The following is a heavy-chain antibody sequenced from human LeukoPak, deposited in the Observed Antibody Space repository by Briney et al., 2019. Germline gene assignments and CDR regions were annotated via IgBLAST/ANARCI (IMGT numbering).Heavy chain of an antibody. Sequence: GGSLRLSCAASGFTFSSYAMSWVRQAPGKGLEWVSVISGSGGSTYYADSVKGRFTISRDNSKNTLYLQMNSLRAEDTAVYYCASVDFWSGYYSGSSDYWGQGALVTVSS. CDR2: ISGSGGST. V-gene: IGHV3-23*01. J-gene: IGHJ4*02. CDR3: ASVDFWSGYYSGSSDY. D-gene: IGHD3-3*01. CDR1: GFTFSSYA.